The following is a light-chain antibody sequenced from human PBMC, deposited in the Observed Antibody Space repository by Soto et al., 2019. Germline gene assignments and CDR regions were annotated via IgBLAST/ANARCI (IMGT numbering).Light chain of an antibody. CDR3: CSYAGSRTWV. CDR2: EGN. V-gene: IGLV2-23*01. Sequence: QSVLTQPASVSGSPGQSITIYCTGTSSDVGSYKLVSWYQHHPGKAPKLIIYEGNKRPSGVSNRFSGSKSGNTASLTISGLQAEDEADYYCCSYAGSRTWVFGGGTQLTVL. CDR1: SSDVGSYKL. J-gene: IGLJ2*01.